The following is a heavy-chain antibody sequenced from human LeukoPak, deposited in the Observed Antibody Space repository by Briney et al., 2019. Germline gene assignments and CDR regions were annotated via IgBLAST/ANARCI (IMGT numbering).Heavy chain of an antibody. CDR3: AKGLQQWLSLGDY. CDR1: GFTFSSYA. J-gene: IGHJ4*02. CDR2: ISGSGGST. V-gene: IGHV3-23*01. D-gene: IGHD6-19*01. Sequence: GGSLRLPCAASGFTFSSYAMSWVRQAPGKGLEWVSAISGSGGSTYYADSVKGRFTISRDNSKNTLYLQMHSLRAEDTAVYFCAKGLQQWLSLGDYWGQGTLVTVSS.